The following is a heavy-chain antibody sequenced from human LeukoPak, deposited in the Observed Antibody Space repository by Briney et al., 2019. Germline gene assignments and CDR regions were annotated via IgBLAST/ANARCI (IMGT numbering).Heavy chain of an antibody. CDR3: ARELGYCSGGSCYSEGYFDY. CDR1: GGSISSYY. D-gene: IGHD2-15*01. V-gene: IGHV4-59*01. CDR2: IYYSGST. Sequence: SETLSLTCTVSGGSISSYYWSWIRQPPGKGLEWIGYIYYSGSTNYNPSLKSRVTISVDTSKNQFSLKLSSVTAADTAVYYCARELGYCSGGSCYSEGYFDYWGQRTLVTVSS. J-gene: IGHJ4*02.